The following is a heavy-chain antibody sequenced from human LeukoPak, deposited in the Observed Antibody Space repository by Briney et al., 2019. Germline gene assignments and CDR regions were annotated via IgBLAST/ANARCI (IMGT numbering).Heavy chain of an antibody. CDR3: AYSYDTDAFDI. CDR2: ISAYNGNT. Sequence: ASVKVSCMASGYTFTSYGISWVRQAPGQGLEWMGWISAYNGNTNYAQKLQGRVTMTTDTSTSTAYMELRSLRSDDTAVYYCAYSYDTDAFDIWGQRKIVTVSS. V-gene: IGHV1-18*01. CDR1: GYTFTSYG. J-gene: IGHJ3*02. D-gene: IGHD3-22*01.